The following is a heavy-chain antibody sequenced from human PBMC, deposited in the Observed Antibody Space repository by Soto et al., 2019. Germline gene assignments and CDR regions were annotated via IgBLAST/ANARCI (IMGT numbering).Heavy chain of an antibody. D-gene: IGHD2-15*01. J-gene: IGHJ3*02. CDR3: ASQYCSGGSCYLILDAFDI. CDR1: GGTFSSYA. V-gene: IGHV1-69*06. CDR2: TIPIFGTA. Sequence: SVKVSCKASGGTFSSYAISWVRQAPGQGLEWMGGTIPIFGTANYAQKSQGRVTITADKSTSTAYIELSSLRSEDTAVYYCASQYCSGGSCYLILDAFDIWGQGTMVTVSS.